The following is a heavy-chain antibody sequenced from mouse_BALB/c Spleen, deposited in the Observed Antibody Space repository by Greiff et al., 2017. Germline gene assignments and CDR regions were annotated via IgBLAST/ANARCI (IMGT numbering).Heavy chain of an antibody. CDR2: IDPSDSET. D-gene: IGHD2-4*01. V-gene: IGHV1-69*02. J-gene: IGHJ1*01. CDR3: ARSSYDYDCWYFDV. CDR1: GYTFTSYW. Sequence: QVQLQQPGAELVKPGAPVKLSCKASGYTFTSYWMNWVKQRPGRGLEWIGRIDPSDSETHYNQKFKDKATLTVDKSSSTAYIQLSSLTSEDSAVYYCARSSYDYDCWYFDVWGAGTTVTVSS.